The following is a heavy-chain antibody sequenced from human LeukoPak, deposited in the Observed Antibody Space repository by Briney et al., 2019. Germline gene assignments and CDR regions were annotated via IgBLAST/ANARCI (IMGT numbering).Heavy chain of an antibody. CDR2: ISGSGGST. D-gene: IGHD5-24*01. J-gene: IGHJ3*01. CDR1: GFTFSSYA. Sequence: GGSLRLSCAASGFTFSSYAMSWVRQAPGKGLEWVSAISGSGGSTYYADSVKGRFTISRDNSKNTLYLPMNSLRAEDTAVYYCAKDLPRPDGYKPAPALWGQGTMVTVSS. CDR3: AKDLPRPDGYKPAPAL. V-gene: IGHV3-23*01.